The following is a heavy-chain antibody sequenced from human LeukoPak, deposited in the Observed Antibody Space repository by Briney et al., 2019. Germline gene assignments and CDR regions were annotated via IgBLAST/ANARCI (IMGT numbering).Heavy chain of an antibody. CDR2: IIPIFGTA. V-gene: IGHV1-69*13. Sequence: GASVKVSCKASGGTFSSYAISWVRQAPGQGLEWMGGIIPIFGTANYAQKFQGRVTITADESTSTAYMELSSLRSEDTAVYYCASYDSFGAFDIWGQGTMVTVSS. D-gene: IGHD3-22*01. CDR1: GGTFSSYA. CDR3: ASYDSFGAFDI. J-gene: IGHJ3*02.